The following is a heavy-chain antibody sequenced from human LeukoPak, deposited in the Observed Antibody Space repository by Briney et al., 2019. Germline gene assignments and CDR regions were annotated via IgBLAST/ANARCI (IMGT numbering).Heavy chain of an antibody. CDR2: IIPIFGTA. CDR1: GGTFSSYA. J-gene: IGHJ4*02. D-gene: IGHD6-13*01. V-gene: IGHV1-69*06. Sequence: ASVTVSCKASGGTFSSYAISWVRQAPGQGLEWMGGIIPIFGTANYAQKFQGRVTMTEDTSTDTAYMELNSLRSEDTAVYYCATDSDPWGPAAGTIDYWGQGTLVTVSS. CDR3: ATDSDPWGPAAGTIDY.